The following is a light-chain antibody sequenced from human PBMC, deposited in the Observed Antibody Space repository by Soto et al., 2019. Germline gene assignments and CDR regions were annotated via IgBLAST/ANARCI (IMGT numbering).Light chain of an antibody. V-gene: IGKV1-13*02. CDR1: QGISSA. Sequence: AIQLTQSPSSLSASVGDRVTITCRASQGISSALAWYQHKSGKPPKSLIYDASSLESVVPSRFSGTGSGTDFTLTISSLQTEDFATYYCKQFKSYPLSLGRGTKVEI. CDR2: DAS. CDR3: KQFKSYPLS. J-gene: IGKJ4*01.